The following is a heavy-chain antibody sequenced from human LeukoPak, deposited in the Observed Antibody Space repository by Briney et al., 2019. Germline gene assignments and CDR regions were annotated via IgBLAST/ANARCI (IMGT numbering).Heavy chain of an antibody. CDR2: IYYSGST. D-gene: IGHD3-22*01. J-gene: IGHJ4*02. CDR3: ARQRSGYYYWAGDY. V-gene: IGHV4-39*01. CDR1: GGSISSSSYY. Sequence: PSETLSLTCTVSGGSISSSSYYWGWIRQPPGKGLEWIGSIYYSGSTYYNPSLKSRVTISVDTSKNQFSLKLSSVTAADTAVYYCARQRSGYYYWAGDYWGQGTLVTVSS.